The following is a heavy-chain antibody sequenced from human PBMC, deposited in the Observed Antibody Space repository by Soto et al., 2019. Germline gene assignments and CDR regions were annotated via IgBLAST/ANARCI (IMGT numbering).Heavy chain of an antibody. CDR3: ARAHSCYDYGGPGADAFDI. D-gene: IGHD5-12*01. CDR2: IIPILGIA. CDR1: GGTFSSYT. V-gene: IGHV1-69*02. Sequence: QVQLVQSGAEVKKPGSSVKVSCKASGGTFSSYTISWVRQAPGQGLEWMGRIIPILGIANYAQKFQGRVTITAEKSTSTAYMELSSLRSEDTAVYYCARAHSCYDYGGPGADAFDIWGQGTMVTVSS. J-gene: IGHJ3*02.